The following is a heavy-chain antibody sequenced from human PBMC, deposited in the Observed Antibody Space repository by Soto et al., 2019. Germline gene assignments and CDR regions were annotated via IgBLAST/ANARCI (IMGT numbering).Heavy chain of an antibody. CDR3: ARHVGYCSGGSLCYYYTDV. J-gene: IGHJ6*03. CDR2: IYYSGST. D-gene: IGHD2-15*01. Sequence: SETLSLTCTVSGGSISSCSYYWCWIRQPPGKGLEWIGSIYYSGSTYYNPSLKSRVTISVDTSKNQFSLKLSSVTAADTAVYYCARHVGYCSGGSLCYYYTDVWGKGTTVTVSS. CDR1: GGSISSCSYY. V-gene: IGHV4-39*01.